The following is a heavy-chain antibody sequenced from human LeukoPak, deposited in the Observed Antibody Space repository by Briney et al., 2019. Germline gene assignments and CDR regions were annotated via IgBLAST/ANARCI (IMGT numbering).Heavy chain of an antibody. CDR1: GDTFTRYD. CDR3: ASTYDILTGYSFGNLGY. J-gene: IGHJ4*02. D-gene: IGHD3-9*01. Sequence: VSVSCKASGDTFTRYDINWGREGPGQGVERVGWMNPNSGNTGYAQKFQRRVTMTRNTSIRTAYMELSSLRSEDTAVYYCASTYDILTGYSFGNLGYWGQGTLVTVSS. V-gene: IGHV1-8*01. CDR2: MNPNSGNT.